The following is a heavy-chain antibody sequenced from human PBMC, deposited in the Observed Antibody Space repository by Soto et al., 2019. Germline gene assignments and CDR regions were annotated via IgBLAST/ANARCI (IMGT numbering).Heavy chain of an antibody. D-gene: IGHD6-19*01. CDR1: GGSISSYY. V-gene: IGHV4-59*01. CDR3: ARDLRGSGWPLDYYYGMDV. Sequence: PSATLSLTCPVSGGSISSYYWSWLRQPPGKGLEWIGYIYYSGSTNYNPSLKSRVTISVDTSKNQFSLKLSSVTAADTAVYYCARDLRGSGWPLDYYYGMDVWGQGTTVTVSS. CDR2: IYYSGST. J-gene: IGHJ6*02.